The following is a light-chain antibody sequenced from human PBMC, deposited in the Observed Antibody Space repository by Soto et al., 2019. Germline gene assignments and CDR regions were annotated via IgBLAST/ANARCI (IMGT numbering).Light chain of an antibody. CDR2: GAS. V-gene: IGKV3-20*01. J-gene: IGKJ5*01. Sequence: ETVLTQSPGTLSLSPGERATLSCRASQSVSSSSLAWYQQRPGQAPRLLIYGASSRATGIPDRFSGSGSGTDFTLIISRLEPEDFAVYYCQHYGFSPPITFGQGTRLEIK. CDR3: QHYGFSPPIT. CDR1: QSVSSSS.